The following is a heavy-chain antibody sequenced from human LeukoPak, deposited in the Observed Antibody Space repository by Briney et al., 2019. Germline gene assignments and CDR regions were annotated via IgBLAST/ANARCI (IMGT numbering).Heavy chain of an antibody. CDR3: ASYYDILTGYHFDY. Sequence: GGSLRLSCAASGFTFSSYSMNWVRQAPGKGLEWVSSISSSSSYIYYADSAKGRFTISRDNAKNSLYLQMNSLRAEDTAVYYCASYYDILTGYHFDYWGQGTLVTVSS. CDR2: ISSSSSYI. CDR1: GFTFSSYS. D-gene: IGHD3-9*01. J-gene: IGHJ4*02. V-gene: IGHV3-21*01.